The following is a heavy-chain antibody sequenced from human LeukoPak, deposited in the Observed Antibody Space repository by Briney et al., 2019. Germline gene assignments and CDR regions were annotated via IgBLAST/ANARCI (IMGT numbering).Heavy chain of an antibody. CDR1: GGSCSGYY. D-gene: IGHD3-22*01. V-gene: IGHV4-34*01. Sequence: PSETLSLTCAVYGGSCSGYYWSWIRQPPGKGLEWIGEINHSGSTNYNPSLKSRVTISVDTSKNQFSLKLSSVTAADTAVYYCARGGNYYDSSGSRLGLDYWGQGTLVTVSS. CDR3: ARGGNYYDSSGSRLGLDY. CDR2: INHSGST. J-gene: IGHJ4*02.